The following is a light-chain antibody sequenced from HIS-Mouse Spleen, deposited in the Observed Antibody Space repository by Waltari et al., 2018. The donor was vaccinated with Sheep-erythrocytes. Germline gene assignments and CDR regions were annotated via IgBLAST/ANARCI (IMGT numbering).Light chain of an antibody. CDR2: ASS. J-gene: IGKJ4*01. Sequence: DIQMTQSPSSLSASVGDRVTITCQARKDISHYLTWYQQKPGKAPKLLIYASSNWETGVPSRFSGSRSGTDFTFTISSLQPEDIATYYCQQYDNLLTFGGGTKVEIK. V-gene: IGKV1-33*01. CDR3: QQYDNLLT. CDR1: KDISHY.